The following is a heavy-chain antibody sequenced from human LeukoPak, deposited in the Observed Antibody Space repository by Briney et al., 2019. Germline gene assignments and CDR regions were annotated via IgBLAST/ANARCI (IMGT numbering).Heavy chain of an antibody. CDR3: AKGLEATVVTYIDN. Sequence: GGSLRLSCAASGFTFSNYAMTWVRQAPGKGLEWVSAISGSGGSTYYADSVKGRFSISRDNSKNTLYLHMNSLSAEATAIYYCAKGLEATVVTYIDNWGQGTLVTVSS. V-gene: IGHV3-23*01. CDR1: GFTFSNYA. CDR2: ISGSGGST. D-gene: IGHD4-23*01. J-gene: IGHJ4*02.